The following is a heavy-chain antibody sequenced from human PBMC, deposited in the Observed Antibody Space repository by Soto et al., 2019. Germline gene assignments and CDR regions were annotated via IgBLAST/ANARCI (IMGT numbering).Heavy chain of an antibody. V-gene: IGHV4-59*08. CDR3: ARQELVPPYYYYYMDV. CDR2: IYYSGST. Sequence: SETLSLTCTVSGGSISSYYWSWIRQPPGKGLEWIGYIYYSGSTNYNPPLKSRVTISVDTSKNQFSLKLSSVTAADTAVYYCARQELVPPYYYYYMDVWGKGTSVTVSS. D-gene: IGHD6-13*01. CDR1: GGSISSYY. J-gene: IGHJ6*03.